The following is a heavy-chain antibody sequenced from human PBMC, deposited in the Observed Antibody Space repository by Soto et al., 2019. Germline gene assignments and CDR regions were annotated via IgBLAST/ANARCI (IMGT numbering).Heavy chain of an antibody. J-gene: IGHJ4*02. CDR2: IIPILGIA. CDR3: ARDPSGYDLPAY. Sequence: QVQLVQSGAEVKKPGSSVKVSCKASGGTFSSYTIGWVRQVRGQGLEWMGRIIPILGIANYAQKFQGRVTIPADKSTSKAYMELSTLRTEDTAVYYCARDPSGYDLPAYWGQGTLVTVSS. D-gene: IGHD5-12*01. CDR1: GGTFSSYT. V-gene: IGHV1-69*08.